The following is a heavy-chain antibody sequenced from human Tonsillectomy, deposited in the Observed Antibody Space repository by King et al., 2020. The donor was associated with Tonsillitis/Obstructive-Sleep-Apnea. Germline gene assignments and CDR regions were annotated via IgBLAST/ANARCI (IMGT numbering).Heavy chain of an antibody. CDR2: IKSKTDGGTT. Sequence: VQLVESGGGLVKPGGSLRLSCAASGFTFNYAWMSWVRQAPGKGLEWVGRIKSKTDGGTTDYAAPVKGRCNISRDDSKNTLFLQMNSLKTEDTAVYYCPTHYYDSSAYYATDYWGQGTLVSVSS. V-gene: IGHV3-15*01. CDR3: PTHYYDSSAYYATDY. J-gene: IGHJ4*02. CDR1: GFTFNYAW. D-gene: IGHD3-22*01.